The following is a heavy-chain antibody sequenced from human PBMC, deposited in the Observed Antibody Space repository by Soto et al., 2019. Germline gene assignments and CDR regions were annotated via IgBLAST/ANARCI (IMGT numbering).Heavy chain of an antibody. CDR2: IKPDGSEK. CDR3: ARGDYYDSSGPFSDAFDI. V-gene: IGHV3-7*04. D-gene: IGHD3-22*01. J-gene: IGHJ3*02. CDR1: GFAFSNYW. Sequence: GGSLRLSCAASGFAFSNYWMSWVRQAPGKGLEWVANIKPDGSEKYYVDSLKGRFTMSRDNAKNSLFLQMNSLRAEDTAVYYCARGDYYDSSGPFSDAFDIWGQGAMVTVSS.